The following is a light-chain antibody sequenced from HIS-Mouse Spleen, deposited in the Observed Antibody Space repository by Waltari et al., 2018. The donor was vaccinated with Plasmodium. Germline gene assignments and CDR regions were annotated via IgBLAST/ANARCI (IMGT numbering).Light chain of an antibody. Sequence: EIVMTQSPATLSVSPGERATLSCSASQSVSSNLAWYQQKPGQAPRLLIYGASTRATGIPARFSGSGSATEFTLTISSLQSEDFAVYYCQQYNNWSFTFGPGTKVDIK. J-gene: IGKJ3*01. CDR3: QQYNNWSFT. CDR2: GAS. CDR1: QSVSSN. V-gene: IGKV3-15*01.